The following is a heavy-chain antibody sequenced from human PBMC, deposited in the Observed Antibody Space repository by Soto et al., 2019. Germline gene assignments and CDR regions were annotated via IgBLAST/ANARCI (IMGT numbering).Heavy chain of an antibody. J-gene: IGHJ4*02. V-gene: IGHV1-69*13. Sequence: ASVKVSCKASGGTFSSYAISWVRQAPGQGLEWMGGIIPIFGTANYAQKFQGRVTITADESTSTAYMELSSLRSEDTAVYYCARDRTGPSGYYLGYWGQGTLVTVSS. CDR1: GGTFSSYA. CDR3: ARDRTGPSGYYLGY. D-gene: IGHD3-22*01. CDR2: IIPIFGTA.